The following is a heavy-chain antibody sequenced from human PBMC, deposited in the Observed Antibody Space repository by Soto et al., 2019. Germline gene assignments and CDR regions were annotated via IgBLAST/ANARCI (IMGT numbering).Heavy chain of an antibody. V-gene: IGHV3-30-3*01. D-gene: IGHD6-19*01. J-gene: IGHJ5*02. CDR1: GFTFSSYA. CDR2: ISYDGSNK. CDR3: ARDGMGSGWYKFRWFDP. Sequence: GGSLRLSCAASGFTFSSYAMHWVRQAPGKGLEWVAVISYDGSNKYYADSVKGRFTISRDNSKNTLYLQMNSLRAEDTAVYYCARDGMGSGWYKFRWFDPWGQGTLVTVSS.